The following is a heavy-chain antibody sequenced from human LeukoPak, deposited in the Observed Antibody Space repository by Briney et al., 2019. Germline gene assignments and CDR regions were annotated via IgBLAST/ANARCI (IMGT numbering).Heavy chain of an antibody. Sequence: GGSLRLSCAASGFSLGTYYMSWVCQAPGKGLEWVANIKQDGSEKHYVDSVKGRFTISRDNSKNSLYLQMSSLRAEDTAVYYCARDPRGSEYSHFDSWGQGTLVTVSS. CDR2: IKQDGSEK. CDR1: GFSLGTYY. CDR3: ARDPRGSEYSHFDS. D-gene: IGHD3-10*01. V-gene: IGHV3-7*01. J-gene: IGHJ4*02.